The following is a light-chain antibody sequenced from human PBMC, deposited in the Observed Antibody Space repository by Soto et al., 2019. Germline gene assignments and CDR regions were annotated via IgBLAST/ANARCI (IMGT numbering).Light chain of an antibody. CDR2: NVS. V-gene: IGLV2-14*03. CDR1: SSEVGGYNS. Sequence: QSALTQPASVSGSPGQSIAISCTGTSSEVGGYNSVSWYQQHPGKAPKLMIYNVSNRPSGVSDRFSGSKSGNTASLTISGLQAEDEADYYCSSYTSSNTYGFGTGTKVTVL. CDR3: SSYTSSNTYG. J-gene: IGLJ1*01.